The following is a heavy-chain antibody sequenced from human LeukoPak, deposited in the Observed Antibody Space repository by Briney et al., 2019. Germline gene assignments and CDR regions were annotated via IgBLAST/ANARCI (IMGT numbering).Heavy chain of an antibody. V-gene: IGHV1-18*01. CDR3: ARVGPYYYDSSGYYYVVFFDY. CDR1: GYSFTSCG. J-gene: IGHJ4*02. Sequence: GASVKVSCKASGYSFTSCGISWVRQDPGQGLEWMGWFSAYNGSANYEQKLHGRVTMTTDTSTSTAYMELRSLRSDDPAVYYCARVGPYYYDSSGYYYVVFFDYWGQGTLVTVSS. D-gene: IGHD3-22*01. CDR2: FSAYNGSA.